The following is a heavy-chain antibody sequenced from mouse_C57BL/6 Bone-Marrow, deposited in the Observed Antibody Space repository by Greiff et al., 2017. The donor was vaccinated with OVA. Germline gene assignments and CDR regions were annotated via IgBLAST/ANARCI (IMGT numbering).Heavy chain of an antibody. V-gene: IGHV1-81*01. Sequence: QVQLKQSGAELARPGASVKLSCKASGYTFTSYGISWVKQRTGQGLEWIGEIYPRSGNTYYNEKFKGKATLTADKSSSTAYMELRSLTSEDSAVYFCARSYYDYAAWFAYWGQGTLVTVSA. J-gene: IGHJ3*01. CDR1: GYTFTSYG. CDR3: ARSYYDYAAWFAY. D-gene: IGHD2-4*01. CDR2: IYPRSGNT.